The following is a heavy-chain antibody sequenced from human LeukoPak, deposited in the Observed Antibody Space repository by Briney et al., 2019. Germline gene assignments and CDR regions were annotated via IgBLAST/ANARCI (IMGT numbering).Heavy chain of an antibody. CDR3: GKDRHNSGWHEPFDS. CDR1: GFTFSSYG. Sequence: GGSLRLSCAVSGFTFSSYGVHWVRQAPGKGLEWVAGVSFDGSKEDYADSVKGRFTASRDMSKNTLYLQMSSLRAEDTAPYYCGKDRHNSGWHEPFDSWGQGTLVTVSS. J-gene: IGHJ4*02. CDR2: VSFDGSKE. D-gene: IGHD6-19*01. V-gene: IGHV3-30*18.